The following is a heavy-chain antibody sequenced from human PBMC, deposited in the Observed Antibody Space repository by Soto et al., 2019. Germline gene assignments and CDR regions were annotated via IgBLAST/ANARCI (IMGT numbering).Heavy chain of an antibody. J-gene: IGHJ4*02. CDR2: ISSNGGST. CDR1: GFTFSSYA. Sequence: EVQLVESGGGLVQPGGSLRLSCAASGFTFSSYAMHWVRQAPGKGLEYVSAISSNGGSTYYANSVKGRFTISRDNSKNTLYLQMGSLRAEDIAVYYCARENGSGSYSFDYWGQGTLVTVSS. D-gene: IGHD3-10*01. CDR3: ARENGSGSYSFDY. V-gene: IGHV3-64*01.